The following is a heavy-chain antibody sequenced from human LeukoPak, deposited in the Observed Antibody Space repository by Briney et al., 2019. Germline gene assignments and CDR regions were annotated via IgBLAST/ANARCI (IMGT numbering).Heavy chain of an antibody. CDR3: AKEKRGHCGGDCYVN. CDR1: GFTFSSFA. CDR2: ISGNGTTT. D-gene: IGHD2-21*02. J-gene: IGHJ4*02. V-gene: IGHV3-23*01. Sequence: GRSLRLSCAVSGFTFSSFAMSWVRQAPGKGLEWVSKISGNGTTTYSADSVRGRFTISRDNSKNMLYLQMDSLRAEDTALYYCAKEKRGHCGGDCYVNWGQGHLVTVSS.